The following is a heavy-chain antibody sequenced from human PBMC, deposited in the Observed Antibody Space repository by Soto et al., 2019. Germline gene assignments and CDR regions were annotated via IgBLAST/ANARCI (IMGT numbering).Heavy chain of an antibody. CDR3: AREVVVAAHTQLAPMIDY. V-gene: IGHV1-69*04. J-gene: IGHJ4*02. CDR1: GGTFSSYT. D-gene: IGHD2-15*01. CDR2: IIPILGIA. Sequence: GASVKVSCKASGGTFSSYTISWVRQAPGQGLEWMGRIIPILGIANYAQKFQGRVTITADKSTSTAYMELSSLRSEDTAVYYCAREVVVAAHTQLAPMIDYWGQGTLVTVSS.